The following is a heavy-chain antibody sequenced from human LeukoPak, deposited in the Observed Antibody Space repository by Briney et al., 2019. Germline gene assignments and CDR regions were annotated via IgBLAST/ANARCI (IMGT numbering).Heavy chain of an antibody. Sequence: PGGSLRLSCAASGFTVSSNYMSWVRQAPGKGLEWVSVIYSGGSTYYADSVKGRFTISRDNSKNTLYLQVNSLRAEDTAVYYCARGPLDYGDYTFDYWGQGTLVTVSS. J-gene: IGHJ4*02. CDR1: GFTVSSNY. CDR3: ARGPLDYGDYTFDY. V-gene: IGHV3-66*02. D-gene: IGHD4-17*01. CDR2: IYSGGST.